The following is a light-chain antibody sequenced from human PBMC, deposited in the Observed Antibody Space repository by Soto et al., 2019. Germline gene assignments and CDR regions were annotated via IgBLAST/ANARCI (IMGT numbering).Light chain of an antibody. V-gene: IGLV1-51*01. J-gene: IGLJ2*01. CDR3: GTWDSSLSAVV. CDR2: DNN. CDR1: SSNIGNNY. Sequence: QSVLTQPPSVSAAPGQKVTISCSGSSSNIGNNYVSWYQQPPGTAPKLLIYDNNKRPSGIPDRSSGSKSGTSATLGITGLQTGDEADYYCGTWDSSLSAVVFGGGTKVTVL.